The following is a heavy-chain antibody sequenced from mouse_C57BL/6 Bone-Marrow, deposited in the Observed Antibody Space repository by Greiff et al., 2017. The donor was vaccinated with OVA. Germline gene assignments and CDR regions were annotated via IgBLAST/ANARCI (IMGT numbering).Heavy chain of an antibody. J-gene: IGHJ1*03. D-gene: IGHD1-1*01. CDR2: IWWDDDK. CDR1: GFSLSTFGMG. Sequence: QVTLQESGPGLLQPSQTLSLTCSFPGFSLSTFGMGVGWIRQPSGKGLEWLAPIWWDDDKYYNPALKSRLTISKDTSKNQVFLKIANVDTADTATYYCARMAPTVVAKCYWYFDVWGTGTTVTVSS. CDR3: ARMAPTVVAKCYWYFDV. V-gene: IGHV8-8*01.